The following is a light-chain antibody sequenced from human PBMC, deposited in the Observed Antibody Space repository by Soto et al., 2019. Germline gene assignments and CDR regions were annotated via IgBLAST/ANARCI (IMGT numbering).Light chain of an antibody. Sequence: DIQMTQYPASLSASAGDRVTITCRASQSISSWLAWYQQKPGKAPKLLIYDASSLESGVPSSFSGSGSGTEFTLTISSLQPEDVATYYCLQHNSYPRTFGQGTKVDIK. V-gene: IGKV1-5*01. J-gene: IGKJ1*01. CDR3: LQHNSYPRT. CDR1: QSISSW. CDR2: DAS.